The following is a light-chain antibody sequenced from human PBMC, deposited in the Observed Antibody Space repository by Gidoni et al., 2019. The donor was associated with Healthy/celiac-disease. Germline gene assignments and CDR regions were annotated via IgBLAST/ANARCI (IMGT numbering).Light chain of an antibody. Sequence: DIELIHSPSFLSTSVGDRVTITCRASQGISSYLAWYQQKPGKATKLLIYAASTLQSGVPSRFSGSGSGTEFTLTISSLQPEDFATYYCQQLNSYPLGFGQGTRLEIK. CDR1: QGISSY. V-gene: IGKV1-9*01. J-gene: IGKJ5*01. CDR3: QQLNSYPLG. CDR2: AAS.